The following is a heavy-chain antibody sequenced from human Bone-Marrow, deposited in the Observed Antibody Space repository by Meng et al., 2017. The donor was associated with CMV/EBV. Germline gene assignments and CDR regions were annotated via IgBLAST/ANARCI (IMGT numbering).Heavy chain of an antibody. Sequence: SETLSLTCTVSGGSVSSGSYYWSWIRQPPGKGLEWIGYIYYSGSTNYNPSLKSRVTISVDTSKNQFSLKLSSVTAADTAVYYCARVPVDFWSGYIPAYYFDYWGQGTLVTVSS. CDR1: GGSVSSGSYY. CDR3: ARVPVDFWSGYIPAYYFDY. V-gene: IGHV4-61*01. CDR2: IYYSGST. D-gene: IGHD3-3*01. J-gene: IGHJ4*02.